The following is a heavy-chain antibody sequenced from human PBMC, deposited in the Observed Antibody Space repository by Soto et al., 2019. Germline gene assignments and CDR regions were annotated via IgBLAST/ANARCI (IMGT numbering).Heavy chain of an antibody. CDR2: INAGNGNT. Sequence: ASVKVSCKASGYTFTSYAMHWVRQAPGQRLEWMGWINAGNGNTKYSQKFQGRVTITRDTSASTAYMELSSLRSEDTAVYYCARSIARSWNGYAFDIWGQGTMVTVSS. CDR1: GYTFTSYA. D-gene: IGHD1-1*01. V-gene: IGHV1-3*01. J-gene: IGHJ3*02. CDR3: ARSIARSWNGYAFDI.